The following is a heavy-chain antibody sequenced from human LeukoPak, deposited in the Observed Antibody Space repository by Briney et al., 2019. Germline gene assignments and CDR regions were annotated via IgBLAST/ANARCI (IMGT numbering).Heavy chain of an antibody. J-gene: IGHJ6*02. V-gene: IGHV4-34*01. CDR1: GGSFSGYY. Sequence: SETLSLTCAVYGGSFSGYYWSWIRQPPGKGLEWIGEINHSGSTNYNPSLKSRVTISVDTSKNQFSLKLRSVTAADTAVYYCARVAFWNYGNYYYYYGMDVWGQGTTVTVSS. CDR2: INHSGST. CDR3: ARVAFWNYGNYYYYYGMDV. D-gene: IGHD1-7*01.